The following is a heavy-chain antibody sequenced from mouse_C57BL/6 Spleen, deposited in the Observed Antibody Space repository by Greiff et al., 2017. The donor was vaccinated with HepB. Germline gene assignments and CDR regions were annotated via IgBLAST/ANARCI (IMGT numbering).Heavy chain of an antibody. CDR3: ARVLYYDPYYFDY. D-gene: IGHD1-1*01. CDR1: GYTFTSYW. CDR2: IHPNSGST. Sequence: QVQLQQSGAELVKPGASVKLSCKASGYTFTSYWMHWVKQRPGQGLEWIGMIHPNSGSTNYNEKFKSKATLTVDKSSSTAYMQLSSLTSEDSAVYYCARVLYYDPYYFDYWGQGTTLTVSS. J-gene: IGHJ2*01. V-gene: IGHV1-64*01.